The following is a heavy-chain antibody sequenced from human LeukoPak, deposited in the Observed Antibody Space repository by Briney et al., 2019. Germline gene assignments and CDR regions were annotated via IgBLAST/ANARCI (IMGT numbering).Heavy chain of an antibody. CDR3: ARDSSSGWHRYYFDY. V-gene: IGHV3-30*04. CDR2: ISYDGSNK. CDR1: GFTFSSYA. D-gene: IGHD6-19*01. J-gene: IGHJ4*02. Sequence: GRSLRLSCAASGFTFSSYAMHWVRQAPGKGLEWVAVISYDGSNKDYADSVKGRFTISRDNANNTLYLQMNSLGTEDTAVYYCARDSSSGWHRYYFDYWGQGTLVTVSS.